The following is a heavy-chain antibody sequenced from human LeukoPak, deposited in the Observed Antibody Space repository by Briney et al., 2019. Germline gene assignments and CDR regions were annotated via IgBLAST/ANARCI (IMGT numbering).Heavy chain of an antibody. D-gene: IGHD3-16*02. Sequence: SETLSLTCTVSGGSISTYYWSWIRQPPGKGLEWIGYISYSGNTNYNPPFKSRVTMSVDTSKNQFSLKLSSVTAADTAVYYCARRRDYVWGSYRYAFDIWGQGTMVTVSS. V-gene: IGHV4-59*01. CDR3: ARRRDYVWGSYRYAFDI. CDR2: ISYSGNT. CDR1: GGSISTYY. J-gene: IGHJ3*02.